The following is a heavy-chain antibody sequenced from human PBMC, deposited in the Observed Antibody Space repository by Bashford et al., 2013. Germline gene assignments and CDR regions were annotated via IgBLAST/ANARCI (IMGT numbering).Heavy chain of an antibody. CDR2: IYWDDDK. CDR1: GFSLSNARMG. J-gene: IGHJ4*02. D-gene: IGHD3-22*01. V-gene: IGHV2-5*02. CDR3: ARAYYRDSYGFDY. Sequence: SGPTLVKPTETLTLTCTVSGFSLSNARMGVSWIRQPPGKALEWLALIYWDDDKRYSASLRARLTISKDTSKNQVVLTMTNMDPMDTATYYCARAYYRDSYGFDYWGQGTLVTVSS.